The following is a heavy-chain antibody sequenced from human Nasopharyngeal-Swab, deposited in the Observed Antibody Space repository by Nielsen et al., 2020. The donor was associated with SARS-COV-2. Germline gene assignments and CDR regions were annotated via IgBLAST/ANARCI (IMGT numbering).Heavy chain of an antibody. D-gene: IGHD3-10*01. CDR1: GGSFSGYY. V-gene: IGHV4-34*01. CDR3: ARGGFTYYYGSGSFDY. J-gene: IGHJ4*02. Sequence: SETLSLTCAVYGGSFSGYYWSWIRQPPGKGLEWIGEINHSGSTNYNPSLKSRVTISVDTSKNQFSLKLSSVTAADTAVYCCARGGFTYYYGSGSFDYWGQGTLVTVSS. CDR2: INHSGST.